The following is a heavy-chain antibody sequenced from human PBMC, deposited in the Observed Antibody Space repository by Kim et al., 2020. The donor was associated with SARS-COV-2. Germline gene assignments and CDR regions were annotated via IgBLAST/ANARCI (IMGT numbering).Heavy chain of an antibody. J-gene: IGHJ4*02. CDR1: GGSINSDSYC. V-gene: IGHV4-61*02. CDR3: ARDPAPWLGDYFDY. CDR2: IYSSGST. Sequence: SETLSLTCTVSGGSINSDSYCWSWIRQPAGKQLEWIGRIYSSGSTDYNPSLKSRATISLDTSTNQFSLKLSSVTAADTAVYYCARDPAPWLGDYFDYWGQGTLVTVSS. D-gene: IGHD3-10*01.